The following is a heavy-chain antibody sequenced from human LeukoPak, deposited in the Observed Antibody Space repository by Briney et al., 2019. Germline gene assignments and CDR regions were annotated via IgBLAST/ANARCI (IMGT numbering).Heavy chain of an antibody. CDR3: AKELNYKLYFYYGMDV. J-gene: IGHJ6*02. Sequence: PGGSLRLSCAASGFMFSSYGMHWVRQAPGKGLEWVAVISYDGSNKYYADSVKGRFTISRDNSKNTLYLQMNSLRAEDTAVYYCAKELNYKLYFYYGMDVWGQGTTVTVSS. V-gene: IGHV3-30*18. CDR1: GFMFSSYG. CDR2: ISYDGSNK. D-gene: IGHD3-10*01.